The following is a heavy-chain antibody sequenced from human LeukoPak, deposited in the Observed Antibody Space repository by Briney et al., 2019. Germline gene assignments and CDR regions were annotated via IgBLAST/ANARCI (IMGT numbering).Heavy chain of an antibody. Sequence: PGGSLRLSCAASGFIFSSYNMNWVRQAPGEGLEWVSSISTSSIYIYYADSVKGRFTISRDNAKNSLYLQMNSLRAEDTAVYYCARRNYDILTGSPFDYWGQGTLVTVSS. CDR1: GFIFSSYN. V-gene: IGHV3-21*01. J-gene: IGHJ4*02. D-gene: IGHD3-9*01. CDR3: ARRNYDILTGSPFDY. CDR2: ISTSSIYI.